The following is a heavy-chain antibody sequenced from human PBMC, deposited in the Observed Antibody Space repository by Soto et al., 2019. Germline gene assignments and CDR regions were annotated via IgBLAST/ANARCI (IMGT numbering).Heavy chain of an antibody. Sequence: QVQLVQSGDEVKKPGASVKVSCKASGYIFVNYGIAWVRQAPGQGLEWMGWISPYTGNTHSATKIQSRLTMTTDTSTSTAYMDLGSLTSDDTAVYYCVMVDNYVTPTPHDVWGQGTTVTVSS. CDR2: ISPYTGNT. D-gene: IGHD3-16*01. J-gene: IGHJ6*02. CDR3: VMVDNYVTPTPHDV. CDR1: GYIFVNYG. V-gene: IGHV1-18*01.